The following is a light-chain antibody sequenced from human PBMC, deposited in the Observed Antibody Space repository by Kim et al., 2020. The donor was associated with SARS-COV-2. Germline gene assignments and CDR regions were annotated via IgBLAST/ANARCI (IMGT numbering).Light chain of an antibody. V-gene: IGLV3-19*01. CDR1: SLRNYY. J-gene: IGLJ3*02. CDR3: NSRDSSGDHVV. CDR2: GIY. Sequence: SSELTQDPAVSVALGQTVRLTCQGDSLRNYYATWYQQRPGQAPVLVLYGIYNRPSGIPDRFSGSASGNTASLTITGAQAEDEADYYCNSRDSSGDHVVFGGGTKLTVL.